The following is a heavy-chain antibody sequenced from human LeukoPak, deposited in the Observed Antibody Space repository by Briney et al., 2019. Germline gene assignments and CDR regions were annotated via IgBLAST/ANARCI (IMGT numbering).Heavy chain of an antibody. CDR1: GFTFSSYG. CDR3: AKAGAVVVVAAKYFDY. D-gene: IGHD2-15*01. Sequence: GGSLRLSCAASGFTFSSYGMHWVRQAPGKGLDWVAFLRYDGSNKYYADSVKGRFTISRDNSKNTLYLQINSLRAEDTAVYYCAKAGAVVVVAAKYFDYWGQGTLVTVSS. CDR2: LRYDGSNK. J-gene: IGHJ4*02. V-gene: IGHV3-30*02.